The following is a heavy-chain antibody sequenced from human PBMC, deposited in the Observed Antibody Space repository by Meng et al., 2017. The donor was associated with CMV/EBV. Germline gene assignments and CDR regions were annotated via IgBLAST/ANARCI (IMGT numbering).Heavy chain of an antibody. CDR3: ARTPLLRFLEGLPTVVMDYYYGMDV. Sequence: ASVKVSCKASGYTFTSYGISWVRQAPGQGLEWMGWISAYNGNTNYAQKLQGRVTMTTDTSTSTAYMELRSLRSDDTAVYYCARTPLLRFLEGLPTVVMDYYYGMDVWGQGTTVTVSS. D-gene: IGHD3-3*01. J-gene: IGHJ6*02. CDR1: GYTFTSYG. V-gene: IGHV1-18*01. CDR2: ISAYNGNT.